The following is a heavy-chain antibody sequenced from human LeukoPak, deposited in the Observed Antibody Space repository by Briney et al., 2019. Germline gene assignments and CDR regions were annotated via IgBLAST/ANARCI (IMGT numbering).Heavy chain of an antibody. CDR2: IYHSGST. Sequence: SETLSLTCTVSGYSISSGYYWGWIRQPPGKGLEWIGSIYHSGSTYYNPSLKSRVTISVDTSKNQFSLKLSSVTAADTAVYYCARHAALGGLIAVAGYYFDYWGQGTLVTVSS. CDR3: ARHAALGGLIAVAGYYFDY. D-gene: IGHD6-19*01. CDR1: GYSISSGYY. V-gene: IGHV4-38-2*02. J-gene: IGHJ4*02.